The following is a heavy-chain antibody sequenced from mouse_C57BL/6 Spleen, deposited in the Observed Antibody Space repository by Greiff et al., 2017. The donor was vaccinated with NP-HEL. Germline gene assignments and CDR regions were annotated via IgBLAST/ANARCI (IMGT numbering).Heavy chain of an antibody. D-gene: IGHD1-1*01. V-gene: IGHV1-69*01. CDR3: ARDHGSTYWFAY. J-gene: IGHJ3*01. Sequence: QVQLQQPGAELVMPGASVKLSCKASGYTFTNYWMHWVKQRPGQGLEWIGEIDPSDTYTNYNQKFKGKSTLTVDKSSSTAYMQLSSLTSEDSAVYYCARDHGSTYWFAYWGQGTLVTVSA. CDR2: IDPSDTYT. CDR1: GYTFTNYW.